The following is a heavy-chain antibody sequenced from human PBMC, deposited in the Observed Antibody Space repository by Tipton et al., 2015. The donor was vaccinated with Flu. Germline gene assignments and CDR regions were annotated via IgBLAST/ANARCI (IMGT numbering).Heavy chain of an antibody. Sequence: TLSLTCIVSGYSISSGYYWGWIRQPPGKGLGWIGSIYHSGSTYYNPSLKSRVTISVDTSKNQFSLKLSSVTAADTAVYYCARGIYISSSWYVGRGDPNKNDYWGQGTLVTVSS. J-gene: IGHJ4*02. CDR2: IYHSGST. D-gene: IGHD6-13*01. CDR1: GYSISSGYY. V-gene: IGHV4-38-2*02. CDR3: ARGIYISSSWYVGRGDPNKNDY.